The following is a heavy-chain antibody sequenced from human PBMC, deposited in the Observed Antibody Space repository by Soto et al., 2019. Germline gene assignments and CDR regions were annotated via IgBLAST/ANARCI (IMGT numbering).Heavy chain of an antibody. Sequence: WGSLRLSCTVSGFPFSAYNMNWVRQVPGKGPEWISSIKSKTGQIYYAESVKGRFTISRDNAKNSLYLVMNRLGAEDTAVYFCARVAAAGAGFDKWGQGTLVTVSS. CDR1: GFPFSAYN. CDR2: IKSKTGQI. CDR3: ARVAAAGAGFDK. J-gene: IGHJ4*02. D-gene: IGHD6-13*01. V-gene: IGHV3-21*06.